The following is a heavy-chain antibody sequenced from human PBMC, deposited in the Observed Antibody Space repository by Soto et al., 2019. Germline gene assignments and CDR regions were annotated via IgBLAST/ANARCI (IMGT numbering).Heavy chain of an antibody. V-gene: IGHV3-66*01. J-gene: IGHJ4*02. Sequence: GGSLRLSCAASGFTVSSNYMSWVRQAPGKGLEWVSVIYSGGSTYYADSVKGRFTISRDNSKNTLYLQMNSLRAEDTAVYYCARDLSSSSSPGYDYWGQGTLVTVSS. CDR3: ARDLSSSSSPGYDY. CDR1: GFTVSSNY. D-gene: IGHD6-6*01. CDR2: IYSGGST.